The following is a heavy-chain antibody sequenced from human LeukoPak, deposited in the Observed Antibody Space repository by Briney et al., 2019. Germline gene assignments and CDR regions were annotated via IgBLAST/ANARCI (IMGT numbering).Heavy chain of an antibody. Sequence: SETLSLTCAVSGDSLSSGYYWGWIRQSPGKGLEWIGSIYHSGRAYYNPSLKSRVTISVDTSNNQFSLKLSSVTAADTAVFYCARHLGVIAYFDFWGQGTLVTVSS. CDR3: ARHLGVIAYFDF. V-gene: IGHV4-38-2*01. CDR1: GDSLSSGYY. J-gene: IGHJ4*02. D-gene: IGHD2-21*01. CDR2: IYHSGRA.